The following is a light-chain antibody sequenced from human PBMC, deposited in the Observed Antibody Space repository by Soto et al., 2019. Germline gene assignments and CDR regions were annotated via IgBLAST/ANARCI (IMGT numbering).Light chain of an antibody. CDR3: CSYAGSSTGV. CDR1: SSDVGTYNL. CDR2: EGS. V-gene: IGLV2-23*01. J-gene: IGLJ3*02. Sequence: QSALTQPASVSGSPGQSITISCTGTSSDVGTYNLVSWYQQHPGKGPKLVIYEGSKRPSSVSNRFSGSKSGNTASLTISGLQAEDEAHYYCCSYAGSSTGVFGGGTKVTVL.